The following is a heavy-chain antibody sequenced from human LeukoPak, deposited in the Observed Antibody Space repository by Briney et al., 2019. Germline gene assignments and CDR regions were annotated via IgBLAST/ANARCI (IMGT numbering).Heavy chain of an antibody. CDR3: ARAHCTGGFCPALY. CDR2: FDPEDGET. CDR1: GYTLTELS. Sequence: EASVKVSCKVSGYTLTELSMHWVRQAPGKGLEWMGGFDPEDGETIYAQKFQGRVTMTRNTSISTAYMELNSLKSEDTAVYYCARAHCTGGFCPALYWGQGTLVTVSS. J-gene: IGHJ4*02. V-gene: IGHV1-24*01. D-gene: IGHD2-8*02.